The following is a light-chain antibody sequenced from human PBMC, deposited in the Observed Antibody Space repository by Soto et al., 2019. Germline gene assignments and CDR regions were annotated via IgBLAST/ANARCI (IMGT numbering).Light chain of an antibody. CDR2: DAS. J-gene: IGKJ4*01. Sequence: EIVLTQSPATLSLSPGERATLSCRASQSVRSYLVWYQQKPGQAPRLLIYDASTRATGIPARFSSSGSGTDFTLTISSLEPEDFAVYYCQHRSAWPITFGGGTKVEIK. CDR3: QHRSAWPIT. V-gene: IGKV3-11*01. CDR1: QSVRSY.